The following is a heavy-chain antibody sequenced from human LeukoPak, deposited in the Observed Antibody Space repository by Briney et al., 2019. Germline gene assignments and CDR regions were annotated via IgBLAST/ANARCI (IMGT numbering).Heavy chain of an antibody. J-gene: IGHJ6*03. CDR3: ASAPYYSCGSCRYYYYYMDV. V-gene: IGHV4-61*02. CDR1: GGSISSGSYY. D-gene: IGHD2-15*01. Sequence: SQTLSLTCTVAGGSISSGSYYWSWIRQPAGKGLEWIVRIYTSGSTNYNPSLKSRVTISVDTSKNQFSLKLSSVTAADTGVYNCASAPYYSCGSCRYYYYYMDVWGKGTTVTVSS. CDR2: IYTSGST.